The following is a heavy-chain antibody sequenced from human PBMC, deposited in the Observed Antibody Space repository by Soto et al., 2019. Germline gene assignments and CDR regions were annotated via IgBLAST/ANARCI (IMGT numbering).Heavy chain of an antibody. V-gene: IGHV3-30-3*01. Sequence: EGSLRRSCAASGFTFSSYAMHWVRQAPVKGLEWVAVISYDGSNKYYADSVKGRFTISRDNSKNTLYLQMNSLRAEDTAVYYCERDPWYYDSRDHFDYWGQGIRVT. CDR3: ERDPWYYDSRDHFDY. J-gene: IGHJ4*02. D-gene: IGHD3-22*01. CDR1: GFTFSSYA. CDR2: ISYDGSNK.